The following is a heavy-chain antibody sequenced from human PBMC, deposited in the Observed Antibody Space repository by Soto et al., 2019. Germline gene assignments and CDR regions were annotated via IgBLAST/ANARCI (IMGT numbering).Heavy chain of an antibody. V-gene: IGHV3-23*01. Sequence: GGSLRLSYAASGFTLSSYAMNWVRQAPGKGLEWVSVISGSGDSTYYADSVKGRFTISRDNSKNTLYLQMNSLRAEDTAVYYCARRSSGWYVDYWGQGTLVTVSS. CDR1: GFTLSSYA. J-gene: IGHJ4*02. CDR3: ARRSSGWYVDY. D-gene: IGHD6-19*01. CDR2: ISGSGDST.